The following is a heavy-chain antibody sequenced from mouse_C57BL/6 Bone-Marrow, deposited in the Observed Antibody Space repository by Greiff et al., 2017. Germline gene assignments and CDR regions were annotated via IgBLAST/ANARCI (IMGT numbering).Heavy chain of an antibody. J-gene: IGHJ4*01. V-gene: IGHV1-22*01. D-gene: IGHD1-1*01. CDR1: GYTFTDYN. CDR2: INPNNGGT. CDR3: APTVVATDYAMYY. Sequence: VQLQQSGPELVKPGASVKMSCKASGYTFTDYNMHWVKQSHGKSLEWIGYINPNNGGTSSNQKSKGNATLTVNKSSSTAYLELLSLTSEDSAVYYCAPTVVATDYAMYYWGQGPSVTVSS.